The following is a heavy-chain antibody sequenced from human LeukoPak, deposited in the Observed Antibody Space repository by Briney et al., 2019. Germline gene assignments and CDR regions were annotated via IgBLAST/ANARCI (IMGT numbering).Heavy chain of an antibody. CDR3: ARRATTERGHSYGLDF. CDR2: IKYDGTEK. D-gene: IGHD5-18*01. J-gene: IGHJ4*02. Sequence: GGSLRLSCATSGFSFSSHWMSWVRQAPGKGLEWVANIKYDGTEKYYVDSLTGRFTISRDNAKNSLYLQMNSLRAEDTAMYYCARRATTERGHSYGLDFWGQGTLVTVSS. V-gene: IGHV3-7*01. CDR1: GFSFSSHW.